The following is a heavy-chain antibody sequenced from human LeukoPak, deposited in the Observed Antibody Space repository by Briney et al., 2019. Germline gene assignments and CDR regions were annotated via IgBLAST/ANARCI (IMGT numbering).Heavy chain of an antibody. CDR3: AKTRKRHCGGDCQGKDY. V-gene: IGHV3-43D*03. CDR1: GFRFDEYT. D-gene: IGHD2-21*01. Sequence: PGGSLRLSCAASGFRFDEYTMHWIRQAGGKGLEWLSLISWDAYSTYYAESVKGRFTISRDNSKNSLYLQMNSLRAEDSALYYCAKTRKRHCGGDCQGKDYWGLGTLVTVSS. CDR2: ISWDAYST. J-gene: IGHJ4*02.